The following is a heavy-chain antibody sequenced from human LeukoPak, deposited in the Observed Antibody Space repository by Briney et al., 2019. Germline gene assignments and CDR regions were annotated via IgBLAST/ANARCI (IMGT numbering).Heavy chain of an antibody. V-gene: IGHV4-59*01. J-gene: IGHJ5*02. D-gene: IGHD3-10*01. CDR1: GGSISSYY. Sequence: PSEALSLTCTVSGGSISSYYWSWIRQPPGKGLEWIGYIYYSGSTNYNPSPKSRVTISVDTSKNQFSLKLSSVTAADTAVYYCARDTNSAPLWFGELGWFDPWGQGTLVTVSS. CDR2: IYYSGST. CDR3: ARDTNSAPLWFGELGWFDP.